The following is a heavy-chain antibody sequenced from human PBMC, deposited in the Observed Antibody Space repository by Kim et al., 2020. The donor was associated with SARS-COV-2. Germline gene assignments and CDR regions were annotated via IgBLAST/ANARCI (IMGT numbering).Heavy chain of an antibody. CDR3: AREIFGVGDLYYFDY. CDR1: GGSISSGGYY. D-gene: IGHD3-3*01. V-gene: IGHV4-31*03. J-gene: IGHJ4*02. CDR2: IYYSGST. Sequence: SETLSLTCTVSGGSISSGGYYWSWIRQHPGKGLEWIGYIYYSGSTYYNPSLKSRVTISVDTSKNQFSLKLSSVTAADTAVYYCAREIFGVGDLYYFDYWGQGTLVTVSS.